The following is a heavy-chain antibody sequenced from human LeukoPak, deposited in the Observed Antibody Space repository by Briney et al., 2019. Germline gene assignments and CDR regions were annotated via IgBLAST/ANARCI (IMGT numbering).Heavy chain of an antibody. V-gene: IGHV3-30*03. CDR1: GFTFSSYG. CDR2: ISYDGSNK. CDR3: ARGRRDGYNREWYFDY. J-gene: IGHJ4*02. D-gene: IGHD5-24*01. Sequence: GGSLRLSCAASGFTFSSYGMHWVRQAPGKGLEWVAVISYDGSNKYYADSVKGRFTISRDNSKNTLYLQMNSLRAEDTAVYYCARGRRDGYNREWYFDYWGQGTLVTVSS.